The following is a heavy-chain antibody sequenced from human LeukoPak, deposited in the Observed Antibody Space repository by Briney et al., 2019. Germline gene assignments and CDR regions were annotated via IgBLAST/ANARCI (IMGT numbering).Heavy chain of an antibody. CDR1: GFTFSSYS. J-gene: IGHJ6*03. V-gene: IGHV3-21*01. CDR3: ARVSEMATPGVFYYYMDV. CDR2: ISSSSSYI. D-gene: IGHD5-24*01. Sequence: AGGSLRLSCAASGFTFSSYSMNWVRQAPGKGLEWVSSISSSSSYIYYADSVKGRFTISRDNAKNSLYLQMNSLRAEDTAVYYCARVSEMATPGVFYYYMDVWGKGTTVTVSS.